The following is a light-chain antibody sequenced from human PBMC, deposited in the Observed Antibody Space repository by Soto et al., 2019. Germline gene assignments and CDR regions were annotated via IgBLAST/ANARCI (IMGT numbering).Light chain of an antibody. V-gene: IGKV1-8*01. CDR3: QQYYSYPMYT. Sequence: AIRMTQSPSSLSASTGDRVTITCRASQGISSYLAWYQQKPGKAPKLLIYAASTVQSGVPSRVSGSGSGADFTLTISCLQSEDFATYYCQQYYSYPMYTFGQGTKLEIK. CDR1: QGISSY. CDR2: AAS. J-gene: IGKJ2*01.